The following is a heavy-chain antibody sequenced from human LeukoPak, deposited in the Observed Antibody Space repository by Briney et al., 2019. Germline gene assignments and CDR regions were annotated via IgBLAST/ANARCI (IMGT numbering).Heavy chain of an antibody. V-gene: IGHV1-69*04. CDR3: ARGKSRGYRGEYFQH. CDR1: GGTFSSYA. Sequence: SVTVSCKASGGTFSSYAISWVRQAPGQGLEWMGRIIPILGIANYAQKFQGRVTITADKSTSTAYMELSSLRSEDTAVYYCARGKSRGYRGEYFQHWGQGTLVTVSS. D-gene: IGHD5-18*01. CDR2: IIPILGIA. J-gene: IGHJ1*01.